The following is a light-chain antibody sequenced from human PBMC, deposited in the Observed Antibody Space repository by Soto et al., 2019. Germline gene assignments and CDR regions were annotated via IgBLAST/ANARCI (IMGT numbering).Light chain of an antibody. J-gene: IGKJ5*01. CDR1: QRFRGL. CDR2: DAD. CDR3: QQRHRWPIT. Sequence: EIVMTQSPGPLSLSPGERATLSSRAIQRFRGLFALYQQKPGQAPRLLVYDADNRATGIPPRFSCSGSGTDFTLTISRLEAEDSSVYYCQQRHRWPITCGQGTRLEI. V-gene: IGKV3-11*01.